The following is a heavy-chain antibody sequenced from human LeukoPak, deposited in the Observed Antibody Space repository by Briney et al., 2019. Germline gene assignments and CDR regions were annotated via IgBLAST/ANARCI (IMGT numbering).Heavy chain of an antibody. CDR3: ARGCSAGTPHNWFDP. Sequence: SETLSLTCTVPGGSISGYYWSWIRQPPGKGLEWIGYIYYSGSTNYNPSLKSRVTTSVDTSKNQFSLKLSSVTAADTAVYYCARGCSAGTPHNWFDPWGQGTLVTVSS. CDR1: GGSISGYY. J-gene: IGHJ5*02. CDR2: IYYSGST. D-gene: IGHD6-13*01. V-gene: IGHV4-59*01.